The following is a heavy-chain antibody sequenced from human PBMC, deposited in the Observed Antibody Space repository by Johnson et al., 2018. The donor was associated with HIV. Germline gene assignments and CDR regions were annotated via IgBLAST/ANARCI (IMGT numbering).Heavy chain of an antibody. CDR2: ISYDGSNN. J-gene: IGHJ3*02. Sequence: QVQLVESGGGVVQPGRSLRLSCAASGFTFSSYAMHWVRQAPGKGLEWVAVISYDGSNNYYADSLKGRFTISRDNSKNTLYLQMHSLRAEDTAVYYCARAGAGWNYDSSAADAFDIWGQGTMVTVSS. V-gene: IGHV3-30-3*01. D-gene: IGHD3-22*01. CDR3: ARAGAGWNYDSSAADAFDI. CDR1: GFTFSSYA.